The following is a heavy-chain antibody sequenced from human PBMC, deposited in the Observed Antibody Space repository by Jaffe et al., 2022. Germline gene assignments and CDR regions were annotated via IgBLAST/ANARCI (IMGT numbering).Heavy chain of an antibody. J-gene: IGHJ3*02. Sequence: EVQLVESGGGLVQPGGSLRLSCAASGFTFSSYEMNWVRQAPGKGLEWVSYISSSGSTIYYADSVKGRFTISRDNAKNSLYLQMNSLRAEDTAVYYCARTYGGDAFDIWGQGTMVTVSS. D-gene: IGHD4-17*01. CDR1: GFTFSSYE. CDR2: ISSSGSTI. V-gene: IGHV3-48*03. CDR3: ARTYGGDAFDI.